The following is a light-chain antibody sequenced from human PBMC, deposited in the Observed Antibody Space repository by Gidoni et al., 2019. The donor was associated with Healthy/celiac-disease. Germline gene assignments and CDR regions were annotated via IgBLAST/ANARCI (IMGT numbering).Light chain of an antibody. J-gene: IGKJ4*01. CDR1: QDISNY. Sequence: DIQLTQSTSSLSASVGYRVTLTCQASQDISNYLAWYQQKPGKVPKLLIYAASTLQSGVPSRFSGSGSGTDCNLNIRSLQPEDVANYYCQKYNSAPLTLGGGTKVEIK. CDR3: QKYNSAPLT. CDR2: AAS. V-gene: IGKV1-27*01.